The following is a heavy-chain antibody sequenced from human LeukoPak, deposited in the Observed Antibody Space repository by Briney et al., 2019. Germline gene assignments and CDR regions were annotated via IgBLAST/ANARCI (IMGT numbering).Heavy chain of an antibody. CDR1: GDSISSKNYY. Sequence: SETLSLTCTVSGDSISSKNYYWGWIRQPPGKGLEWIGSIYYSGSAYYNMSLKSRVTIYVDTSKNQFSLTLNPVTAADTAVYYCARQRMVRGLIGRKESYFDYWGQGTLVTVSS. CDR2: IYYSGSA. V-gene: IGHV4-39*01. J-gene: IGHJ4*02. CDR3: ARQRMVRGLIGRKESYFDY. D-gene: IGHD3-10*01.